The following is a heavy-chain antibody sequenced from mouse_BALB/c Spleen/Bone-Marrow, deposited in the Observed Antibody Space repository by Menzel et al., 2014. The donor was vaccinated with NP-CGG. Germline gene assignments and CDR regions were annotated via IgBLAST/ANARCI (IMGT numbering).Heavy chain of an antibody. CDR1: GFDSSGYW. D-gene: IGHD1-1*01. V-gene: IGHV4-1*02. J-gene: IGHJ4*01. CDR3: ARLGYYGTMDY. Sequence: EVHLVESGGGLVQPGGSLKLSCAASGFDSSGYWTSWVRPAPGKGLEWIGEINPDSSTINYTPSLKDKFIISRDNAKNTLYLQMSKVRSEDTALYYCARLGYYGTMDYWGQGTSVTVSS. CDR2: INPDSSTI.